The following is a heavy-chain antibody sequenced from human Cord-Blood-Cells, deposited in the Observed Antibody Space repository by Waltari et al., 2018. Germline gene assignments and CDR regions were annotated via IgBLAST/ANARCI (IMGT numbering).Heavy chain of an antibody. Sequence: EVQLVQSGAEVKKPGESLKISCKGSGYSFTSYWLGWVRQMPGNGVEWMGVIAPGDSETGYSPCFQGQLTISADKSSSTAYLQWSSLKASDTAMYYCARLTSSSFDYWGQGTLVTVSS. D-gene: IGHD6-6*01. CDR1: GYSFTSYW. CDR3: ARLTSSSFDY. V-gene: IGHV5-51*03. J-gene: IGHJ4*02. CDR2: IAPGDSET.